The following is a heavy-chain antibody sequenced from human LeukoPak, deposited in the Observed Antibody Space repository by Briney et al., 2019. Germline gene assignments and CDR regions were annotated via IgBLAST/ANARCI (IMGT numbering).Heavy chain of an antibody. CDR3: ATARSGYSSSWYFVS. V-gene: IGHV4-59*01. D-gene: IGHD6-13*01. Sequence: SETLSLTCTVSGGSISSYHWSWIRQPPGKGLEWIGYIYYSGSTNYNPSLKSRVTISVDTSKNQFSLKLSSVTAADTAVYYCATARSGYSSSWYFVSWGQGTLVTVSS. CDR2: IYYSGST. J-gene: IGHJ4*02. CDR1: GGSISSYH.